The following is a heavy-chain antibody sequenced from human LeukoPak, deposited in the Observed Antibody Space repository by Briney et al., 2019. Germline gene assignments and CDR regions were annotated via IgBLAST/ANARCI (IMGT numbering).Heavy chain of an antibody. D-gene: IGHD3-10*01. CDR2: LYSGGDI. CDR1: GFTVSENY. Sequence: GGSLRLSCEASGFTVSENYMSWVRQAPGKGLEWVSILYSGGDIYYADFVKGRFTTSRDNSRNTLYLQMNTLRVEDSAVYYCARDRAPPTSWYFDLWGRGTLVTVSS. CDR3: ARDRAPPTSWYFDL. J-gene: IGHJ2*01. V-gene: IGHV3-53*01.